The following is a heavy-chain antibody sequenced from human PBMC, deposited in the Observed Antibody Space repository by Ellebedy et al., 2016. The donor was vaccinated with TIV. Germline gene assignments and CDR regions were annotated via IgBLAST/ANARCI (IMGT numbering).Heavy chain of an antibody. CDR3: SAWTTEEAY. V-gene: IGHV3-7*01. CDR1: GFTFSRHW. J-gene: IGHJ4*02. D-gene: IGHD2/OR15-2a*01. Sequence: AGSLRLSXAASGFTFSRHWMNWIRQAPGKGLTWVANINPDGSVRRYVDSVKDRFTISRDNAKNSLFLQMNNLRAEDTAVYYCSAWTTEEAYWGQGTLVTVSS. CDR2: INPDGSVR.